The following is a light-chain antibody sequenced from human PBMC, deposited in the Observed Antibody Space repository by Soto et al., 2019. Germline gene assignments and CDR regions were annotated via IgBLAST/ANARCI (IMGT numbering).Light chain of an antibody. CDR1: QSVSSN. CDR2: GAS. Sequence: EIVMTQPPATLSVSPGERATLSCRASQSVSSNLAWYQQKPGQAPRLLIYGASTRATGIPARFSGSGSGTEFTLTISSLQSEDFAVYYCQQYNNWPLTFXPGTKADIK. J-gene: IGKJ3*01. CDR3: QQYNNWPLT. V-gene: IGKV3-15*01.